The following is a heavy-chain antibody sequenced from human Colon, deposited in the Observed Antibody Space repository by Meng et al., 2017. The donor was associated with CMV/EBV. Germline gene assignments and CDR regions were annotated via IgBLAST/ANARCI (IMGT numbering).Heavy chain of an antibody. CDR3: ARDFSLDRYGMDV. J-gene: IGHJ6*02. CDR2: ISSSGSAM. CDR1: GFTFSDYY. V-gene: IGHV3-11*01. Sequence: GESLKISCAASGFTFSDYYMSWIRQAPGKGLEWISFISSSGSAMYYADSVKGRFTISRDNSKNTLYLQMNSLRAEDTAVYYCARDFSLDRYGMDVWGQGTTVTVSS.